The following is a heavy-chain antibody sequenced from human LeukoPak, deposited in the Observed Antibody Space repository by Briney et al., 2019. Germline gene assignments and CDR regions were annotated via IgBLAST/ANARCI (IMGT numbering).Heavy chain of an antibody. V-gene: IGHV3-7*01. CDR3: ARDRSKDFWSGYLHYDY. CDR2: IKQDGSEQ. Sequence: GGSLRLSCAASGFTLSDYWMSWVRQAPGKGLEWVANIKQDGSEQYYVDSVKGRFTISRDNAKNSLYLQMNSLRAEDAAVYYCARDRSKDFWSGYLHYDYWGQGTLVTVSS. D-gene: IGHD3-3*01. J-gene: IGHJ4*02. CDR1: GFTLSDYW.